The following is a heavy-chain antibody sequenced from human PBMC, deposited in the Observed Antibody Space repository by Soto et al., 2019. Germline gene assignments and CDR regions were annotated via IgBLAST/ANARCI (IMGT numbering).Heavy chain of an antibody. CDR2: IYHSGST. CDR1: GGSISSGGYS. J-gene: IGHJ6*02. V-gene: IGHV4-30-2*02. CDR3: ARRSSNGSGSYYPYYYYVMDV. Sequence: SETLSLTCAVSGGSISSGGYSWSWIRQPPGKGLEWIGYIYHSGSTYYNPSLKSRVTISVDRSKNQFSLKLSSVTAADTAVYYCARRSSNGSGSYYPYYYYVMDVWGQGTKVTVSS. D-gene: IGHD3-10*01.